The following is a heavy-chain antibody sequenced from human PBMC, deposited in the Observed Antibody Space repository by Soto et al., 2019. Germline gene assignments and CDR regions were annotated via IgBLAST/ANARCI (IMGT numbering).Heavy chain of an antibody. J-gene: IGHJ6*02. V-gene: IGHV3-21*01. Sequence: GGSLRLSCAACGFIFSSSSTAWVRQAPGKRLEWVSSISSSSSYIYYADSVKGRFNISRDNAKNSLYLQMNSLRAEDTAVYYCARDPRIRRRSITAPYGMDVWGQGT. CDR3: ARDPRIRRRSITAPYGMDV. CDR1: GFIFSSSS. CDR2: ISSSSSYI. D-gene: IGHD4-17*01.